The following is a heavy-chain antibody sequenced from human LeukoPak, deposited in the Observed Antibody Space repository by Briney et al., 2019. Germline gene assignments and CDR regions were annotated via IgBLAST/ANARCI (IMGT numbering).Heavy chain of an antibody. CDR3: TRSAGYSSGWYHDY. CDR2: IRSKAYGGTT. D-gene: IGHD6-19*01. Sequence: GGSLILSCTACGLTVGDYAMSWVRQAPGKGLGWVGFIRSKAYGGTTEYAASVKGRCTISRDDSKSIAYLQMNSLKTEDTAVYYCTRSAGYSSGWYHDYWGQATLVTVST. CDR1: GLTVGDYA. V-gene: IGHV3-49*04. J-gene: IGHJ4*02.